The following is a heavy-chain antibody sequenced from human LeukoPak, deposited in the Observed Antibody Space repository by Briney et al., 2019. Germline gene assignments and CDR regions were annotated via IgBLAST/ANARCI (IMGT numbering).Heavy chain of an antibody. CDR1: GFTFSDYY. J-gene: IGHJ4*02. V-gene: IGHV3-11*05. CDR2: TSSSSSYT. D-gene: IGHD3-22*01. CDR3: ARDYYDSSGYYLYYFDY. Sequence: GGSLRLSCAASGFTFSDYYMSWIRQAPGKGLEWVSYTSSSSSYTNYADSVKVRFTISRDNAKNSLYLQMNSLRAEDTAVYYCARDYYDSSGYYLYYFDYWGQGTLVTVSS.